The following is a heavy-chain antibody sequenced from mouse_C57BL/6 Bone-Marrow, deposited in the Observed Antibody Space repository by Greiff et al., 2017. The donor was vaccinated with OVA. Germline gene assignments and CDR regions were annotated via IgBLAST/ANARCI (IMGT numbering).Heavy chain of an antibody. Sequence: VKLQESGAELARPGASVKLSCKASGYTFTSYGISWVKQRTGQGLEWIGEIYPRSGNTYYNEKFKGKATLTADKSSRTAYMELRSLTSEDSAVYFCARGYYPYDWGQGTTLTVSA. J-gene: IGHJ2*01. CDR1: GYTFTSYG. CDR2: IYPRSGNT. V-gene: IGHV1-81*01. CDR3: ARGYYPYD. D-gene: IGHD1-1*01.